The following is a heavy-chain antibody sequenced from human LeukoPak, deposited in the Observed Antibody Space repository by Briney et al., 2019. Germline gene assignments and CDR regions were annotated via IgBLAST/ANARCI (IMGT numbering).Heavy chain of an antibody. CDR2: IYYSGST. CDR1: GGSISSYY. D-gene: IGHD6-19*01. J-gene: IGHJ3*02. CDR3: ARGIQWLSAFDI. V-gene: IGHV4-59*01. Sequence: ASETLSLTCTVSGGSISSYYWSWIRQPPGKGLEWIGYIYYSGSTNHNPSLKSRVTISVDTSKNQFSLKLSSVTAADTAVYYCARGIQWLSAFDIWGQGTMVTVSS.